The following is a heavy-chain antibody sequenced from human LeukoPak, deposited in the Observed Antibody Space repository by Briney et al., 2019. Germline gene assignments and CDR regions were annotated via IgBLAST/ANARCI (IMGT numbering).Heavy chain of an antibody. CDR1: GYSFTSYW. CDR3: ARQSNPTYYDFWSGYPYFDY. V-gene: IGHV5-10-1*04. Sequence: GESLKISCKGSGYSFTSYWISWVRQMPGKGLEWMGRIDPSDSYTNYSPSFQGQVTISADKSISTAYLQWSSLKASDTAMYYCARQSNPTYYDFWSGYPYFDYWGQGTLVTVSS. J-gene: IGHJ4*02. D-gene: IGHD3-3*01. CDR2: IDPSDSYT.